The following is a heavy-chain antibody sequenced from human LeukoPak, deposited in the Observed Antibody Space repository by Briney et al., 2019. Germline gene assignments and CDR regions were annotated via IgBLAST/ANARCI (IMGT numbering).Heavy chain of an antibody. CDR2: IYHSGST. J-gene: IGHJ4*02. D-gene: IGHD3-9*01. Sequence: SETLFLTCTVSGGSISNYYWSWIRQPPGKGLEWIGYIYHSGSTNYNPSLKSRVTISVDTSKNQFSLKLSSVTAADTAVYYCAASVDTYYFDYWGQGTLVTVSS. V-gene: IGHV4-59*12. CDR3: AASVDTYYFDY. CDR1: GGSISNYY.